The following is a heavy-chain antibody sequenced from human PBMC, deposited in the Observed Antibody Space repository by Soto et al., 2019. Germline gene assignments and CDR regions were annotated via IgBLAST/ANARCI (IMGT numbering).Heavy chain of an antibody. J-gene: IGHJ4*02. Sequence: QVQLVQSGAEVKKPGSSVKVSCKGSGGTFSSYAISWVRQAPGQGLEWMGGIIPIFGTANYAQKFQGRVTITADESPSTAYIELSSLRSEDTAVYYSASSGGYDDWDFDYWGQGTLATVSS. CDR1: GGTFSSYA. V-gene: IGHV1-69*01. D-gene: IGHD5-12*01. CDR2: IIPIFGTA. CDR3: ASSGGYDDWDFDY.